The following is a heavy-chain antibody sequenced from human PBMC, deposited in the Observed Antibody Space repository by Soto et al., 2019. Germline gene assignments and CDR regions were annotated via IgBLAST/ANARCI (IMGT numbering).Heavy chain of an antibody. J-gene: IGHJ4*02. CDR3: VKQMTTWTDSFFDF. CDR2: LGPDGRNT. Sequence: EVQLLGSGGGLVQPGESLRLSCVASEFSFSRYAMTWVHQAAGKGLQWVAGLGPDGRNTFYGESVRGRFTISRDNSRNTLYLQMSSLRAEDTAVYFCVKQMTTWTDSFFDFWGQGIQVTVSS. CDR1: EFSFSRYA. V-gene: IGHV3-23*01. D-gene: IGHD4-17*01.